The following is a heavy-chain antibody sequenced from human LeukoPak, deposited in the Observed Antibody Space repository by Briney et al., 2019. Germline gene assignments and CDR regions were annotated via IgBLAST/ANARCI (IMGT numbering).Heavy chain of an antibody. V-gene: IGHV3-66*01. Sequence: GGSLRLSCAASGFTVSSNYMSWVRQAPGKGLEWVSVIYSGGSTYYADSVKGRFTISRDNSKNTLYLQMNSLRAEDTAVYCCARCSLHCSGGSCYYYYYGMDVWGQGTTVTVSS. CDR1: GFTVSSNY. CDR2: IYSGGST. CDR3: ARCSLHCSGGSCYYYYYGMDV. J-gene: IGHJ6*02. D-gene: IGHD2-15*01.